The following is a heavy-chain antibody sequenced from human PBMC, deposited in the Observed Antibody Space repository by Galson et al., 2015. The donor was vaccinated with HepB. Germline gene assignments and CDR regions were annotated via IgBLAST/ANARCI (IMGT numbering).Heavy chain of an antibody. CDR3: ARAKGGSCSSTSCHGENLFDY. CDR1: GSTFTNYG. CDR2: ISVYNDNT. Sequence: SVKVSCKASGSTFTNYGFSWVRQAPGQGLEWMGWISVYNDNTDYPQKLQGRVTMTTDTSTRTAYMELRSLRYDDTAMYYCARAKGGSCSSTSCHGENLFDYWGQGTLVTVSS. V-gene: IGHV1-18*01. D-gene: IGHD2-2*01. J-gene: IGHJ4*02.